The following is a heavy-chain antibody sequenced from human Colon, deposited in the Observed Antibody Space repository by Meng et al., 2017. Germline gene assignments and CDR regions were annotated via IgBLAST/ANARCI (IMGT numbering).Heavy chain of an antibody. D-gene: IGHD2/OR15-2a*01. V-gene: IGHV6-1*01. Sequence: SQTLSLTCAISGDSVSTNSAAWNWLRQSPSRGLEWLGRTYYTSKWSSDYAVSVKSRMAIHPDTSKNQFSLQVDSVTPEDTAVYYCARGFFSKGFDSWGQGDLV. CDR1: GDSVSTNSAA. J-gene: IGHJ4*01. CDR2: TYYTSKWSS. CDR3: ARGFFSKGFDS.